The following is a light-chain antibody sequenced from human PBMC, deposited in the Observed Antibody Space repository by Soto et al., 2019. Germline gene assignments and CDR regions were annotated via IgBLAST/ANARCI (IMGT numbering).Light chain of an antibody. CDR2: GAS. V-gene: IGKV3-15*01. J-gene: IGKJ2*01. Sequence: EIVMTQSPATLSVSPGERATISCRASQNVNSNLAWYQQKPGQDPRLLIYGASTRDTGVPARFSGSGSGTEITLTISSLQPEDLAIYYCQHLNNWPSYTFGQGTKLEIK. CDR3: QHLNNWPSYT. CDR1: QNVNSN.